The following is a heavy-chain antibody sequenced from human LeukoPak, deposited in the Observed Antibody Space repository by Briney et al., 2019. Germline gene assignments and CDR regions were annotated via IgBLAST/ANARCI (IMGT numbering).Heavy chain of an antibody. CDR3: ARDKSGGPASGYDTIDDY. J-gene: IGHJ4*02. D-gene: IGHD5-12*01. Sequence: ASVKVSCKVSGYTLTELSMHWVRQAPGKGLEWMGGFDPEDGETIYAQKFQGRVTMTEDTSTDTAYMELSSLRSEDTAVYYCARDKSGGPASGYDTIDDYWGQGTLVTVSS. CDR1: GYTLTELS. V-gene: IGHV1-24*01. CDR2: FDPEDGET.